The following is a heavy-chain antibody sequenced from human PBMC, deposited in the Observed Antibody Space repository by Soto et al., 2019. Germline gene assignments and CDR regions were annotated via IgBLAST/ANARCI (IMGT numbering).Heavy chain of an antibody. V-gene: IGHV5-10-1*01. CDR3: ARPITYCSSTSCYTQGGYYYYGTDV. J-gene: IGHJ6*02. D-gene: IGHD2-2*02. CDR2: IDPSDSYT. CDR1: GYSFTSYW. Sequence: GESLKISCKGSGYSFTSYWISWVRQMPGKGLEWMGRIDPSDSYTNYSPSFQGHVTISADKSISTAYLQWSSLKASDTAMYYCARPITYCSSTSCYTQGGYYYYGTDVWGQGTTVTVSS.